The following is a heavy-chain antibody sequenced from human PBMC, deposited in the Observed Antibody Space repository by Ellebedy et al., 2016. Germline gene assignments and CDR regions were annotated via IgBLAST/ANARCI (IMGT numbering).Heavy chain of an antibody. CDR3: ARGGPRKDLDY. J-gene: IGHJ4*02. CDR1: GLTLSDYW. Sequence: GESLKISXAASGLTLSDYWMHWVRQAPGKGLVWVSRITSDGSITIYADSVKGRFTISRDNAKNTLFLQMNSLRAEDTAMYYCARGGPRKDLDYWGQGTLVTVSS. V-gene: IGHV3-74*01. D-gene: IGHD1-26*01. CDR2: ITSDGSIT.